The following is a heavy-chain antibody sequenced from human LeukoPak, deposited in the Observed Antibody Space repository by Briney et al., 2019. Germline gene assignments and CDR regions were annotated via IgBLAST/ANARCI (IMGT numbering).Heavy chain of an antibody. CDR3: ARGQQLVRHWFDP. CDR1: GGSFSGYY. D-gene: IGHD6-13*01. Sequence: SETLSLTCAVYGGSFSGYYWSWIRQPPGKGLEWIGEINHSGSTNYNPSLKSRVTISVDTSKNQFSLKLSSMTAADTAVYYCARGQQLVRHWFDPWGQGTLVTVSS. V-gene: IGHV4-34*01. J-gene: IGHJ5*02. CDR2: INHSGST.